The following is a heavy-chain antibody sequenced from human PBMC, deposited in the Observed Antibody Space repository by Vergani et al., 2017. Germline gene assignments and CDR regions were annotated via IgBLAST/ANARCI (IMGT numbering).Heavy chain of an antibody. CDR1: GFSFNIYC. V-gene: IGHV3-74*03. CDR3: ARARCIETCYMSNWLDS. Sequence: ESGGGFFQPFCSLRLSCSASGFSFNIYCMHWVRQVPGKGLLWVSRIKSDGSITAYADSVKGRFTISRDNAQNTLYLQMNSLRVEDTGVYYCARARCIETCYMSNWLDSWGQGTLVTVSS. CDR2: IKSDGSIT. D-gene: IGHD3-9*01. J-gene: IGHJ5*01.